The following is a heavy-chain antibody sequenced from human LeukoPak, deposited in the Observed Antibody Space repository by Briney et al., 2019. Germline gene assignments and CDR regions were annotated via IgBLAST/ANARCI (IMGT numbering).Heavy chain of an antibody. CDR2: IYYSGST. D-gene: IGHD1-26*01. J-gene: IGHJ4*02. CDR3: ARFSGVVGATDY. V-gene: IGHV4-59*08. Sequence: SETLSLTCTVSGGSISSYYWSWIRQPPGKGLEWIGYIYYSGSTNYNPSLKSRVTISVDMSKNQFSLKLSSVTAADTAVYYCARFSGVVGATDYWGQGTLVTVSS. CDR1: GGSISSYY.